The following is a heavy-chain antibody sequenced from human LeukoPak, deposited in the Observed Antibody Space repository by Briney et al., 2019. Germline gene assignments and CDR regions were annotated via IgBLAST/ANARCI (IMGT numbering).Heavy chain of an antibody. Sequence: SETLSLTCTVSGGSISSSSYYWGWIRQPPGKGLEWIGSIYYSGSTYYNPSLKSRVTISVDTSKNQFSLKLSSVTAADTAVYYCARGVVITSFDYWGQGTLVTVSS. V-gene: IGHV4-39*01. D-gene: IGHD3-3*01. CDR2: IYYSGST. J-gene: IGHJ4*02. CDR3: ARGVVITSFDY. CDR1: GGSISSSSYY.